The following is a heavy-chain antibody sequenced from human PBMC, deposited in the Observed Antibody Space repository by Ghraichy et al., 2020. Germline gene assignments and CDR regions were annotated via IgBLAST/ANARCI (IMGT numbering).Heavy chain of an antibody. CDR3: ARGVQQNRRGSVRWFDP. CDR1: GGSISSSSYY. V-gene: IGHV4-39*07. J-gene: IGHJ5*02. Sequence: SETLSLTCTVSGGSISSSSYYWGWIRQPPGKGLEWIGSIYYSGSTYYNPSLKSRVTISVDTSKNQFSLKLSSVTAADTAVYYCARGVQQNRRGSVRWFDPSCQRTLVAVSS. D-gene: IGHD1/OR15-1a*01. CDR2: IYYSGST.